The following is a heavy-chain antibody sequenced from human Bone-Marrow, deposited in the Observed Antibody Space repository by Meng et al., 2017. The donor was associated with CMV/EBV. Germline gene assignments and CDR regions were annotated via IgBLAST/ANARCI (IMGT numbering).Heavy chain of an antibody. CDR2: ISYDGSNN. V-gene: IGHV3-30*04. D-gene: IGHD3-22*01. J-gene: IGHJ4*02. CDR1: GFTFSSYA. CDR3: ARGELYYFGSSGYYEDC. Sequence: GSLKISCAASGFTFSSYAMDWVRQAPGKGLEWVATISYDGSNNYYTDSVKGRFSISRDNSKNTVSLQMSSLRAEDTAIYYCARGELYYFGSSGYYEDCWGQGTLVTGS.